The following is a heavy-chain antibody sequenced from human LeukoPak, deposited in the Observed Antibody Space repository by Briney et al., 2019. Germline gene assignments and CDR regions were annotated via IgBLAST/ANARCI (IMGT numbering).Heavy chain of an antibody. CDR3: ARNMVRGVITSNWFDP. Sequence: TSETLSLTCTVSGGSISSYYWSWIRQPPGKGLEWIGYIYYSGSTNYNPSLKSRVTISVDTSKNQFSLKLSSVTAADTAVYYCARNMVRGVITSNWFDPWGQGTLVTVSS. CDR2: IYYSGST. CDR1: GGSISSYY. D-gene: IGHD3-10*01. V-gene: IGHV4-59*01. J-gene: IGHJ5*02.